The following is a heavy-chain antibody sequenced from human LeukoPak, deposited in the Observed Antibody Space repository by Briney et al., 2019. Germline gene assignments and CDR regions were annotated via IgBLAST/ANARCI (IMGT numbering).Heavy chain of an antibody. CDR3: ARDRDYYDSSGYCPLDY. CDR1: GYTFTGYY. D-gene: IGHD3-22*01. CDR2: INPNSGGT. Sequence: ASVKVSCKASGYTFTGYYMHWVRQAPGQGLEWMGWINPNSGGTNYAQKFQGRVTMTRDTSISTAYMELTRLRSDDTAVYYCARDRDYYDSSGYCPLDYWGQGSLVTVSS. V-gene: IGHV1-2*02. J-gene: IGHJ4*02.